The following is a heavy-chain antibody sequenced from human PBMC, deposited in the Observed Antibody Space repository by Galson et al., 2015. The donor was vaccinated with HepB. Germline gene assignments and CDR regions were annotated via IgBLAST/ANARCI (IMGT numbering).Heavy chain of an antibody. CDR2: TYYWSKWYN. CDR3: ARDNLRRGLGSFWSGQPHGVNWFDP. CDR1: GDSVSATSVG. J-gene: IGHJ5*02. V-gene: IGHV6-1*01. D-gene: IGHD3-3*01. Sequence: CAISGDSVSATSVGGSWIRQSPSTGLEWLGRTYYWSKWYNDYAVSQKCRITINPTTSKNQVSLQLNSVTPEDTAVYFCARDNLRRGLGSFWSGQPHGVNWFDPWGQGTLVIVSS.